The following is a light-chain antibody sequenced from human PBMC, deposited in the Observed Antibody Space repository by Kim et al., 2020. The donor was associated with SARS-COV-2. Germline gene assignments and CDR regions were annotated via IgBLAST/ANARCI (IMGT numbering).Light chain of an antibody. CDR2: GAS. J-gene: IGKJ4*01. CDR1: QSVSSN. CDR3: QQYNKWPPT. V-gene: IGKV3-15*01. Sequence: VAPGERATLSCRASQSVSSNLAWYQQKPGQAPRLLIHGASTRATGIPARFSGSGSGTEFTLTISSLQSEDFAVYYCQQYNKWPPTFGGGTKVDIK.